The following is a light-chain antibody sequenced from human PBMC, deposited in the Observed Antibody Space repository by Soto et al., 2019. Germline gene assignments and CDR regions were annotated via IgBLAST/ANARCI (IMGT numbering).Light chain of an antibody. J-gene: IGKJ3*01. CDR3: QQYSGWPRT. CDR2: AAS. CDR1: QSVGTN. Sequence: EVVMTQSPASLSVSLGERATLFCRASQSVGTNLAWYQQKPGQVPRPLIYAASTRATGIPARFSGSGSGTEFTLTISSLQSEDFAVYYCQQYSGWPRTFGPGTKVDLK. V-gene: IGKV3-15*01.